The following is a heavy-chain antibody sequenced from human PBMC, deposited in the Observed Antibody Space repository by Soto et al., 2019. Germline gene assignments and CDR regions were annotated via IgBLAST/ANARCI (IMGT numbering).Heavy chain of an antibody. CDR1: GGSISSYY. CDR2: IYYSGST. J-gene: IGHJ4*02. V-gene: IGHV4-59*12. Sequence: PSETLCLTCTVSGGSISSYYCSWIRRPPGKGLEWIGYIYYSGSTNYNPSLKSRVTISVDTSKNQFSLKLSSVTAADTAVYYCERGFYDILTGYQEYFDYWGQGTLVTVSS. CDR3: ERGFYDILTGYQEYFDY. D-gene: IGHD3-9*01.